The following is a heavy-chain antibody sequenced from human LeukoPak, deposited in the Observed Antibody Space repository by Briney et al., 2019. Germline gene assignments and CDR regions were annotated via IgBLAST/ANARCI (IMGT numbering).Heavy chain of an antibody. J-gene: IGHJ4*02. D-gene: IGHD5-18*01. CDR2: IWYDGNNK. CDR1: GFTFSGYG. Sequence: GGSLRLSCAASGFTFSGYGMHWVRQAPDKGLEWVAVIWYDGNNKYYADSVKGRFTISRDNSKNTLYLQMNSLRAEDTAVYYCAKDWGYTTMVSYYFDYWGQGALVTVSS. V-gene: IGHV3-33*06. CDR3: AKDWGYTTMVSYYFDY.